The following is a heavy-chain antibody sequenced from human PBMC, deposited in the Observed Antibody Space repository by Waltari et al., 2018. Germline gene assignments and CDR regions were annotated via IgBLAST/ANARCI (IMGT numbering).Heavy chain of an antibody. CDR2: MWYDGSNK. CDR1: GFTFSSYG. CDR3: ARGGYYGSGSKTYYYYGMDV. J-gene: IGHJ6*02. D-gene: IGHD3-10*01. Sequence: QVQLVESGGGVVQPGRSLRLSCAASGFTFSSYGMHWVRQAPGKGLEWVAGMWYDGSNKYYADSVKGRFTSSRDNSKNTLYLQMNSLRAEDTAVYYCARGGYYGSGSKTYYYYGMDVWGQGTTVTVSS. V-gene: IGHV3-33*01.